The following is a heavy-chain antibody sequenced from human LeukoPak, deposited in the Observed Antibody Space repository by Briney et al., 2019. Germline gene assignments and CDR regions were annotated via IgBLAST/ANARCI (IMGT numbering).Heavy chain of an antibody. D-gene: IGHD3-22*01. V-gene: IGHV4-31*03. CDR1: GGSLSSGGSY. CDR2: IYYSGST. J-gene: IGHJ4*02. CDR3: ARDAETYYYDSSGYIGLPYFDY. Sequence: SGTLSLTCTVSGGSLSSGGSYWSRIRPHPGEGLGCIGYIYYSGSTYYNPSLKSRVTISVDTSKNQFSLKLSSVPAAHTAVYYCARDAETYYYDSSGYIGLPYFDYWGQGTLVTVSS.